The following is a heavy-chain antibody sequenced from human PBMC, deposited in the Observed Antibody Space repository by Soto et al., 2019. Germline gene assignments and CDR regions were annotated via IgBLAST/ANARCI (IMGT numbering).Heavy chain of an antibody. CDR3: ARWVAGAADC. V-gene: IGHV3-72*01. J-gene: IGHJ4*02. CDR2: TKNKGQSFTI. D-gene: IGHD2-15*01. CDR1: GFASSDHY. Sequence: EVQLVESGGGLVQPGGSLRLSCAASGFASSDHYMDWVRQAPGKGLEWLGRTKNKGQSFTIEHAPSVKGRFIISRDDSKNSVFLQINSLRTDDTAVYYCARWVAGAADCWGQGTQVTVSS.